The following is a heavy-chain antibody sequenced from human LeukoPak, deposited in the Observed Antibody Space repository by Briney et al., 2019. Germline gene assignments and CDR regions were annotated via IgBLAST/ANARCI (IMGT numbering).Heavy chain of an antibody. CDR2: IYHSGST. CDR3: VRGYCSSTSCYRDFDY. Sequence: SETLSLTCTVSGGSISSSSYYWGWIRQPPGKGLEWIGYIYHSGSTYYNPSLKSRVTISVDRSKNQFSLKLSSVTAADTAVYYCVRGYCSSTSCYRDFDYWGQGTLVTVSS. CDR1: GGSISSSSYY. D-gene: IGHD2-2*01. J-gene: IGHJ4*02. V-gene: IGHV4-39*07.